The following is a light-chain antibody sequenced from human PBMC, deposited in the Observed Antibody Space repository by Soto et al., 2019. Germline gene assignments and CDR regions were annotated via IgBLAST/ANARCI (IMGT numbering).Light chain of an antibody. CDR2: GAS. J-gene: IGKJ1*01. CDR3: QQYGSFTST. Sequence: EIVLTHSPATLSVSPVERATLSCRASQSVNSYLAWYQQKPGQAPRLLIYGASSRATGIPARFSGSGSGTDFTLTISSLEPEDFAVYYCQQYGSFTSTFGQGTKVDIK. CDR1: QSVNSY. V-gene: IGKV3-20*01.